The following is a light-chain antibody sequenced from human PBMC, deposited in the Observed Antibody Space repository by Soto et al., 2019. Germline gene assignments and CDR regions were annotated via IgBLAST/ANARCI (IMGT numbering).Light chain of an antibody. Sequence: QSALTQPPSASGSPGMSVTLSCSGTDNDVGRYDYVSWYQQHPGKAPKLMIYEVTKRPSGVPDRFSASKSGNTASLTVSGLQDEGEGDYYCMSYAGGNSVAFRGGTKLTVL. CDR2: EVT. J-gene: IGLJ2*01. CDR1: DNDVGRYDY. V-gene: IGLV2-8*01. CDR3: MSYAGGNSVA.